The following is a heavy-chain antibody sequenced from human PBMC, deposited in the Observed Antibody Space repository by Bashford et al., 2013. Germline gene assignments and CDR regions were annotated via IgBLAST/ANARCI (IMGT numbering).Heavy chain of an antibody. J-gene: IGHJ4*02. D-gene: IGHD2-15*01. CDR3: AGPYRSGLFY. CDR1: GGSFTDGS. CDR2: IVHSRIT. V-gene: IGHV4-34*12. Sequence: SETLSLTCTLYGGSFTDGSSIWIRQSPGKGLEWLGDIVHSRITRDNPSLKSRLTISADTSKGQFSLKLSSVTAADTAVYYCAGPYRSGLFYWGQGALVTVSS.